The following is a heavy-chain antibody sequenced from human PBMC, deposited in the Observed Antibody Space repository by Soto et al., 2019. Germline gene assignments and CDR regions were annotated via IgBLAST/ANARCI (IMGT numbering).Heavy chain of an antibody. Sequence: SETLSLTCTVSGGSINNADYYWGWIRQPPGKGLEWIGHIYYNEITFFNPSLTSRLTISLDTSKSQFSLKLSSVTAADTAVYYCARVAHFDFWTGPDYWGRGTLVTVS. J-gene: IGHJ4*02. CDR3: ARVAHFDFWTGPDY. V-gene: IGHV4-30-4*01. CDR1: GGSINNADYY. D-gene: IGHD3-3*01. CDR2: IYYNEIT.